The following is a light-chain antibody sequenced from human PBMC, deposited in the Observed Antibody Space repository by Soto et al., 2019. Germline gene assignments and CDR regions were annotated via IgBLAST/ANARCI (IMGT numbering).Light chain of an antibody. CDR2: DAP. Sequence: DIQMTQSPSSLSASAGDRVTITCRASQSLNNWLAWYQQKPGKAPNLLIHDAPTLESAVPSRFSGSGSGTEFTLTISSLQPDDSAIYYCQQYGSYPYTFGQGTKLEIK. V-gene: IGKV1-5*01. CDR1: QSLNNW. J-gene: IGKJ2*01. CDR3: QQYGSYPYT.